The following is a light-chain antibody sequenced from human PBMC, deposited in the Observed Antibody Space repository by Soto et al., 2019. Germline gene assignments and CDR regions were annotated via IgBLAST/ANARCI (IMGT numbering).Light chain of an antibody. CDR1: QSISNH. CDR2: GAS. CDR3: QQYNNWPPRT. V-gene: IGKV3-15*01. Sequence: EIVMTQSPVTLSVSPGERATLSCRASQSISNHLDWYQQKPGQPPRLLIYGASTRATGIPARFSGSGSGTEFTLTISRLQSEDFAVYYCQQYNNWPPRTFGQGTKLEIK. J-gene: IGKJ2*01.